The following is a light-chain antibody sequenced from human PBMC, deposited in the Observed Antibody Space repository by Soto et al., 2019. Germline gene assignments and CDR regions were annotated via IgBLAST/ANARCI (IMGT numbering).Light chain of an antibody. CDR2: KAS. CDR1: QTISSW. V-gene: IGKV1-5*03. Sequence: DIQITESRSTRSGSVGDRVKITWRASQTISSWLAWYQQKPGKAPKLLIYKASTLKSGVPSRFSGSGSGTEFTLTISSLQPDDFATYYCQHYNSYSEAFGQGTKV. J-gene: IGKJ1*01. CDR3: QHYNSYSEA.